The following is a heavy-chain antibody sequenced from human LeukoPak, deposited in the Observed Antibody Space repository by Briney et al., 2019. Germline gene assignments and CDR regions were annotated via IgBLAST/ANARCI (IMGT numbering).Heavy chain of an antibody. J-gene: IGHJ4*02. D-gene: IGHD6-13*01. CDR3: VREQFLGAAAGQGGSYDY. CDR2: IKKDGSEK. CDR1: GFTFSSYW. V-gene: IGHV3-7*04. Sequence: QPGGSLRLSCAASGFTFSSYWMRWVRQAPGKGLEWVANIKKDGSEKYYVDSVKGRFTISRDNAKNSLYLQMNSLRAEDTAVYYCVREQFLGAAAGQGGSYDYWGQGTLVTVSS.